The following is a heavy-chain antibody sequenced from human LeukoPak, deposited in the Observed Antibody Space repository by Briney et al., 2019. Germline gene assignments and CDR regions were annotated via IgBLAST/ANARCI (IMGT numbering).Heavy chain of an antibody. V-gene: IGHV1-69*01. CDR1: GDTFSSYA. D-gene: IGHD6-19*01. Sequence: ASVKVTCKASGDTFSSYAISWVRQAPGQGLEWMGGIIPIFGTANYAQRFQGRVTITADESTSTAYMELSSLRSEDTAVYYCARGRMAGTYVFDYWGQGTLVTVSS. CDR2: IIPIFGTA. CDR3: ARGRMAGTYVFDY. J-gene: IGHJ4*02.